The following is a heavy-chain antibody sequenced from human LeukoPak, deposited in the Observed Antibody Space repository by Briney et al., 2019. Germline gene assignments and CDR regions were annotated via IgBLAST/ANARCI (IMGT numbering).Heavy chain of an antibody. V-gene: IGHV1-69*05. CDR2: IIPIFGTA. CDR1: GGTFSSYA. D-gene: IGHD3-3*01. CDR3: ARDRGLYYDFWSGYYRPAYYYYYMDV. Sequence: SVKVSCKASGGTFSSYAISWVRQAPGQGLEGMGGIIPIFGTANYAQKFQGRVTITTDESTSTAYMELSSLRSEDTAVYYCARDRGLYYDFWSGYYRPAYYYYYMDVWGKGTTVTVSS. J-gene: IGHJ6*03.